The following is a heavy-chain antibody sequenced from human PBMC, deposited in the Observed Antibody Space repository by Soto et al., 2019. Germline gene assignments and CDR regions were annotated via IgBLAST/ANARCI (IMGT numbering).Heavy chain of an antibody. Sequence: QVQLQESGPGLVKPSQTLSLTCTVSGGSISSGGYYWSWIRQHPGKCLEWIGYIYYSGSTYYNPSLTRRVTIPVDTSKNQSSRKLSSVTAADTAVYYCARAQRGWYPWGQGTLVTVSS. CDR3: ARAQRGWYP. CDR1: GGSISSGGYY. CDR2: IYYSGST. D-gene: IGHD6-19*01. V-gene: IGHV4-31*03. J-gene: IGHJ5*02.